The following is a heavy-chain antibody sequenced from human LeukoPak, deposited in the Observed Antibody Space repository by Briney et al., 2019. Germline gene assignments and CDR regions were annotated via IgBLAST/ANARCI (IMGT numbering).Heavy chain of an antibody. D-gene: IGHD6-13*01. Sequence: GGSLRLSCAASGFTFSSYAMHWVRQAPGKGLEYVSTISSNGGSTYYANSVKGRFTISGDNSKNTLYLQMGSLRAEDMAVYYCARRYSSIYYYYMDVWGKGTTVTVSS. CDR1: GFTFSSYA. V-gene: IGHV3-64*01. CDR3: ARRYSSIYYYYMDV. J-gene: IGHJ6*03. CDR2: ISSNGGST.